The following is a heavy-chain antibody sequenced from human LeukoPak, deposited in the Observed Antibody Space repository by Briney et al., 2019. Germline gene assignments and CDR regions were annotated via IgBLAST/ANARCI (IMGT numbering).Heavy chain of an antibody. V-gene: IGHV3-74*01. CDR3: AKARGYCSGGTCYSGFDY. CDR1: GFTFNTYR. D-gene: IGHD2-15*01. CDR2: INTDGSRT. J-gene: IGHJ4*02. Sequence: GGSLRLSCAASGFTFNTYRMHWVRQGPEKGLVWVSRINTDGSRTGYADSVKGRFTISRDNSKNTLYLQMNSLRAEDTAVYYCAKARGYCSGGTCYSGFDYWGQGTLVTVSS.